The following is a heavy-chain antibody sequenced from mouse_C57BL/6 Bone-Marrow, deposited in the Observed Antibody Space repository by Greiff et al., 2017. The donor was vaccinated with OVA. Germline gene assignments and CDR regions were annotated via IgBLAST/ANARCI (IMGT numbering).Heavy chain of an antibody. V-gene: IGHV1-69*01. J-gene: IGHJ2*01. CDR3: AREVRITPGRFDY. CDR2: IDPSDSYT. D-gene: IGHD1-1*01. CDR1: GYTFTSYW. Sequence: QVQLQQPGAELVMPGASVKLSCKASGYTFTSYWMHWVKQRPGQGLEWIGEIDPSDSYTNYNQKFKGKSTFTVDKATSTAYMQLSNLTSEDSAIYYCAREVRITPGRFDYWGQGTTLTVSS.